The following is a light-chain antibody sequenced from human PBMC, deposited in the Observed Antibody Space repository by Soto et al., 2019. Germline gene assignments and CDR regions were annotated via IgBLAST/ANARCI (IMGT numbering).Light chain of an antibody. CDR1: QSVRSN. Sequence: EVVMTQSPATLSLSPGERATLSCRASQSVRSNLAWYQQKPGQAPRLLIYCSSTRATGIPARFSGSGSGTEFTLTISSLQSEDFAVYSCQQYNTWPRTFGQGTKVEIK. V-gene: IGKV3-15*01. CDR3: QQYNTWPRT. CDR2: CSS. J-gene: IGKJ1*01.